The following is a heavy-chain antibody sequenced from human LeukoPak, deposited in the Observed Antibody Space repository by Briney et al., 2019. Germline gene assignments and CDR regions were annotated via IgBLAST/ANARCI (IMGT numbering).Heavy chain of an antibody. CDR1: GGHIRSYY. CDR3: ATLESAAAGVDY. D-gene: IGHD6-13*01. V-gene: IGHV4-59*08. J-gene: IGHJ4*02. Sequence: SETLSLTCTVSGGHIRSYYWSWIRQPPGKGLEWIGYIYYSGSTNYNPSLKSRVTMSVDTSKNQFSLKLSSVTAADTAVYYCATLESAAAGVDYWGQGTLVTVSS. CDR2: IYYSGST.